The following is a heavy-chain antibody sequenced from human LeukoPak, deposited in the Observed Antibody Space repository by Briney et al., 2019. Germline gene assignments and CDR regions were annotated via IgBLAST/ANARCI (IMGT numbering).Heavy chain of an antibody. D-gene: IGHD1-26*01. J-gene: IGHJ4*02. Sequence: GGSLRLSCAASGFTFSSYDMHWVRQATGKGLEWVANIKQDGSEKYYVDSVKGRFTISRDNAKNSLYLQMNSLRAEDTAVYYCAREVGIVGAYDYWGQGTLVTVSS. CDR2: IKQDGSEK. V-gene: IGHV3-7*01. CDR3: AREVGIVGAYDY. CDR1: GFTFSSYD.